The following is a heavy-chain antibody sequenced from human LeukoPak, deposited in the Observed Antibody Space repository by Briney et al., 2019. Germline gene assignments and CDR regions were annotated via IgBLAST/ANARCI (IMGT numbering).Heavy chain of an antibody. CDR2: TSSSDAGT. Sequence: QPGGSLRLSCAVSGFPLSSYAMSWVRQAPGEGLDWVSATSSSDAGTYYADSVRGRFTITRDNSKNTLYLQMNSLRAEDAAVYYCAKAPVTSSSGVYCYPFDYWGQGTLVTVSS. D-gene: IGHD3-22*01. V-gene: IGHV3-23*01. CDR1: GFPLSSYA. J-gene: IGHJ4*02. CDR3: AKAPVTSSSGVYCYPFDY.